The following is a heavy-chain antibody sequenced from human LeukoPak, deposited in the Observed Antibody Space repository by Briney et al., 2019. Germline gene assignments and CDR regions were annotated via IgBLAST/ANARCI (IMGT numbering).Heavy chain of an antibody. CDR2: ISNSGGGT. V-gene: IGHV3-23*01. CDR1: GFTFSSYA. J-gene: IGHJ6*03. CDR3: AKQWTYYMDV. Sequence: GGSLRLSCAASGFTFSSYAMSWVRQAPGKGLDWVSTISNSGGGTYYADSVKGRFTISRDTSKNTLYLQMNSLRAEDTALYYCAKQWTYYMDVWGKGTTVTVSS. D-gene: IGHD6-19*01.